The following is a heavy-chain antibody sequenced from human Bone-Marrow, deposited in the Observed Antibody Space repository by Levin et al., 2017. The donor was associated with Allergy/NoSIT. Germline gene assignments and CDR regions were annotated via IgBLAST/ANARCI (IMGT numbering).Heavy chain of an antibody. CDR2: SLYDGTYE. CDR3: ARMGDTSCFDY. V-gene: IGHV3-33*01. J-gene: IGHJ4*02. CDR1: GFTFSAHG. Sequence: PGGSLRLSCAASGFTFSAHGMHWVRQAPGKGLEWVAFSLYDGTYENYLDSVKGRFTISRDNSKNTLFLQMNSLRVEDTAVYYCARMGDTSCFDYWGQGSLVIVSS. D-gene: IGHD2-2*01.